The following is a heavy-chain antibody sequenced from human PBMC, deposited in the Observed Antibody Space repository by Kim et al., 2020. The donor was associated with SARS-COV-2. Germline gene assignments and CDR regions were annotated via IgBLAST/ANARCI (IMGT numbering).Heavy chain of an antibody. CDR2: SSSYI. V-gene: IGHV3-21*01. CDR3: ARVRFDY. J-gene: IGHJ4*02. Sequence: SSSYIYYADSVKGRFTLSRDNAKNSLYLQMNSLRAEDTAVYYCARVRFDYWGQGTLVTVSS.